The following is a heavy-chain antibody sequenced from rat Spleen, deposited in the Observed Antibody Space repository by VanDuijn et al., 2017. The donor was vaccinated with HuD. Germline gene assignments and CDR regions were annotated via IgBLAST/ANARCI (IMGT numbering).Heavy chain of an antibody. CDR3: HTTGIEVMDA. J-gene: IGHJ4*01. CDR2: IWTGGST. D-gene: IGHD1-9*01. V-gene: IGHV2-43*01. Sequence: QVQLKESGPGLVQPSQTLSLTCTVSGFSLTSYHVSWVRQPPGKGLEWMGVIWTGGSTAYNSLLKSRLSISRDTSKSQVFLKMNSLQTDDTAIYFCHTTGIEVMDAWGQGASVTVSS. CDR1: GFSLTSYH.